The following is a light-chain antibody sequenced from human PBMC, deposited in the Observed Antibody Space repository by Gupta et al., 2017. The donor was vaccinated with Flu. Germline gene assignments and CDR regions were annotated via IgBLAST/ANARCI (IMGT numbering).Light chain of an antibody. CDR2: GNS. J-gene: IGLJ3*02. Sequence: QSVLTQPPSVSGPPGQRVTISCTGSSSNIGAGYDVHWYQQLPGPAPKRLIFGNSNRPSGFPARFSGSKSGTSASLAITGLQAEDEADYYCQSYDSSLSGVFGGGTKLTVL. V-gene: IGLV1-40*01. CDR1: SSNIGAGYD. CDR3: QSYDSSLSGV.